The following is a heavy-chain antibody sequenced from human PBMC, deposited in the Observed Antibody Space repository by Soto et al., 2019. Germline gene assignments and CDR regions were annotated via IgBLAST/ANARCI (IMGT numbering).Heavy chain of an antibody. Sequence: PSETLSLTCTVSGGSIISSNYYWGWIRQPPGKGLEWIGSLYYSGSTYYNPSLKSRVTTSVDTSKNQFSLKLSSVTAADTAVYYCARTYATDMVVVPAAKDYMDVWGKGTTVTVSS. CDR2: LYYSGST. CDR3: ARTYATDMVVVPAAKDYMDV. V-gene: IGHV4-39*01. CDR1: GGSIISSNYY. J-gene: IGHJ6*03. D-gene: IGHD2-2*01.